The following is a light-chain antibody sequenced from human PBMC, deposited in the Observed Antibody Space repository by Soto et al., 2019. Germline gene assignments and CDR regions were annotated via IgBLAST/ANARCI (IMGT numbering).Light chain of an antibody. Sequence: PGERATLSCRASQSVTSNYLAWYQQKPGQAPSLLIYGASARAAGIPDRFSGSGTGTDFALTISGLEPDDFAVYFCQQYASSPWTFGQGTKVDNK. CDR2: GAS. V-gene: IGKV3-20*01. J-gene: IGKJ1*01. CDR1: QSVTSNY. CDR3: QQYASSPWT.